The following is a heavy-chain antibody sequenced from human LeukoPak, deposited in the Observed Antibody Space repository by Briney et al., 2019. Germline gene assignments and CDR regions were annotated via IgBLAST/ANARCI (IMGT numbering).Heavy chain of an antibody. CDR2: ISAYNGKT. Sequence: APVRASSKASGYTFTSYGISWERQAPGQGLEGMGWISAYNGKTNYAQKLQGRVTMTTDTSTSTAYMELRSLRSEDTAVYFCARVGMGIDNWFDPWGEGTLVTVSS. CDR1: GYTFTSYG. J-gene: IGHJ5*02. CDR3: ARVGMGIDNWFDP. D-gene: IGHD7-27*01. V-gene: IGHV1-18*01.